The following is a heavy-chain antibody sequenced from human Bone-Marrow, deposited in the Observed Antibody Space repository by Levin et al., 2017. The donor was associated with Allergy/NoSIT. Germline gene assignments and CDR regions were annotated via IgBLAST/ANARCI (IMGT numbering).Heavy chain of an antibody. CDR1: GFTFSSYA. CDR2: ISYDGSNK. J-gene: IGHJ4*02. V-gene: IGHV3-30*04. D-gene: IGHD5-24*01. CDR3: ARDRGDGYSDFDY. Sequence: GGSLRLSCAASGFTFSSYAMHWVRQAPGKGLEWVAVISYDGSNKYYADSVKGRFTISRDNSKNTLYLQMNSLRAEDTAVYYCARDRGDGYSDFDYWGQGTLVTVSS.